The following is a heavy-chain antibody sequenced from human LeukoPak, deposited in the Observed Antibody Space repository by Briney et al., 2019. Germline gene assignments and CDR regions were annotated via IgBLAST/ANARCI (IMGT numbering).Heavy chain of an antibody. CDR1: GSTFSSYS. J-gene: IGHJ4*02. D-gene: IGHD6-13*01. CDR2: ISSSSSYI. V-gene: IGHV3-21*01. Sequence: GGSLRLSCAASGSTFSSYSMNWVRQAPGKGLEWVSSISSSSSYIYYADSVKGRFTIARDNAKKSLYLQMNSLRAEDTAVYYCASPYNSRWYELCYWGQGTLVTVSS. CDR3: ASPYNSRWYELCY.